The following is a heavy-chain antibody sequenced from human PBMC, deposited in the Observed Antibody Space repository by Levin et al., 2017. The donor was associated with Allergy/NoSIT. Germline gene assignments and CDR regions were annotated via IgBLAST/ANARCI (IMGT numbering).Heavy chain of an antibody. CDR3: AKALTGTWSDDY. D-gene: IGHD1-1*01. CDR2: ISNDGSKK. J-gene: IGHJ4*02. V-gene: IGHV3-30*18. Sequence: TGGSLRLSCAASGFTFSSHGMHWVRQAPGKGLEWVAVISNDGSKKYYADSVKGRFTISRDNSKNTLSLQMNSLRPEDTAVYFCAKALTGTWSDDYWGQGTRVTVSS. CDR1: GFTFSSHG.